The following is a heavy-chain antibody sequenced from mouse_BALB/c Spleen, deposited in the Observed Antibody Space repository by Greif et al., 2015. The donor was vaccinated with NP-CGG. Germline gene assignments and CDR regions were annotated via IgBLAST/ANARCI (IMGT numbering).Heavy chain of an antibody. CDR1: GFTFSSYY. CDR3: ARGNYVFDY. V-gene: IGHV5-6-2*01. CDR2: IDSNGGST. D-gene: IGHD2-1*01. Sequence: EVKLVESGGGLVKLGGSLKLSCAASGFTFSSYYMSWVRQTPEKRLELVAAIDSNGGSTYYPDTVKGRFTISRDNAKNTLYLQMGSLKSEDTALYYCARGNYVFDYWGQGTTLTVSS. J-gene: IGHJ2*01.